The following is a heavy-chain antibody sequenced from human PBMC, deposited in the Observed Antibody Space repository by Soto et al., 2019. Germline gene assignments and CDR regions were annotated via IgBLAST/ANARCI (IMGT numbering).Heavy chain of an antibody. V-gene: IGHV3-30-3*01. CDR2: ISYDGSNK. J-gene: IGHJ4*02. CDR3: AREVSEDTAILYFDY. Sequence: VQLVESGGGVVQPGRSLRLSCAASGFTFSSYAMHWVRQAPGKGLEWVAVISYDGSNKYYADSVKGRFTISRDNSKNTLYLQMNSLRAEDTAVYYCAREVSEDTAILYFDYWGQGTLVTVSS. CDR1: GFTFSSYA. D-gene: IGHD5-18*01.